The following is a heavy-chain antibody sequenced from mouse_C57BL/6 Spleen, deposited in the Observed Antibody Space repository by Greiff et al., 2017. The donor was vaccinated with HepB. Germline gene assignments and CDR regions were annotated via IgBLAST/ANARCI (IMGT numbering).Heavy chain of an antibody. CDR1: GYTFTSYG. CDR3: ARTITTVVDYDY. V-gene: IGHV1-81*01. D-gene: IGHD1-1*01. Sequence: VQRVESGAELARPGASVKLSCKASGYTFTSYGISWVKQRTGQGLEWIGEIYPRGGNTYYNEKFKGKATLTADKSSSTAYMELRSLTSEDSAVYFCARTITTVVDYDYWGQGTTLTVSS. CDR2: IYPRGGNT. J-gene: IGHJ2*01.